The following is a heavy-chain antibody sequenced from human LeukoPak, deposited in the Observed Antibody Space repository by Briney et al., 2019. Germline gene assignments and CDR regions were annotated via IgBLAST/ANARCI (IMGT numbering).Heavy chain of an antibody. V-gene: IGHV4-31*03. CDR2: IYYSGST. CDR3: ARVSGAARFFDP. Sequence: SETLSLTCTVSGGSISSGGHYWSWIRQHPGKGLEWIGYIYYSGSTYYNPSLKSRVTISVDTSKNQFSLKLSSVTAADTAVYYCARVSGAARFFDPWGQGTLVTVSS. D-gene: IGHD6-6*01. J-gene: IGHJ5*02. CDR1: GGSISSGGHY.